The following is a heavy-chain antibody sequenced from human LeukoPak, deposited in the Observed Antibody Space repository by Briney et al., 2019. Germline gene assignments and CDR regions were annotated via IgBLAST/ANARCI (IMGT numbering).Heavy chain of an antibody. D-gene: IGHD6-19*01. V-gene: IGHV3-21*01. CDR1: GFTFSSYS. Sequence: PGGSLRLSCAASGFTFSSYSMNWVRQAPGKGLEWVSSISSRNSYIDYADSLKGRFTISRDNAKNSLYLQMNSLRAEDTAVYYCARGKEPVAGSLSHFDYWGQGTLVTVSS. CDR2: ISSRNSYI. J-gene: IGHJ4*02. CDR3: ARGKEPVAGSLSHFDY.